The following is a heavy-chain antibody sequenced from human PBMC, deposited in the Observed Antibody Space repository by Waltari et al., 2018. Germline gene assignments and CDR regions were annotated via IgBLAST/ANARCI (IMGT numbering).Heavy chain of an antibody. D-gene: IGHD5-18*01. CDR2: ISYDGSNK. V-gene: IGHV3-30*04. CDR1: GFTFRSYA. Sequence: QVQLVESGGGVVQPGRSLRLSCAASGFTFRSYAMHWVRQAPGKGLEWVAVISYDGSNKYYVDSVKGRFTISRDNSKNTLHLQMNSLRAEDTAVYYCAREDTSIPLFDYWGQGTLVTVSS. CDR3: AREDTSIPLFDY. J-gene: IGHJ4*02.